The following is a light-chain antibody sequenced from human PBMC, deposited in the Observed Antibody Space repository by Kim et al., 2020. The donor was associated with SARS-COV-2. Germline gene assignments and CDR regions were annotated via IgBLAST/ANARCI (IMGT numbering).Light chain of an antibody. V-gene: IGLV4-69*01. CDR2: LNSDGSH. Sequence: QLVLTQSPSASASLGASVKLTCTLSSGHSSYAIAWHQQQPEKGPRFLMKLNSDGSHNKGDGIPDRFSGSSSGADRYLTISSLQSEDEADYYCQTWGTGIDWVFGGGTKLTVL. CDR3: QTWGTGIDWV. J-gene: IGLJ3*02. CDR1: SGHSSYA.